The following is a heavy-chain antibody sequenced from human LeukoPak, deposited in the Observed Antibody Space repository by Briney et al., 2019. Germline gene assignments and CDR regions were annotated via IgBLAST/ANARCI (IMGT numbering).Heavy chain of an antibody. CDR1: GYTFTSYD. CDR3: ARYGYYGSGSYYYYYYYGMDV. Sequence: ASVKVSCKASGYTFTSYDINWVRQATGQGLEWMGWMSPNSGNTGYAQKFQGRVTMTRNTSISTAYMELSSLRSEDTAVYYCARYGYYGSGSYYYYYYYGMDVWGQGTTVTVSS. J-gene: IGHJ6*02. V-gene: IGHV1-8*01. CDR2: MSPNSGNT. D-gene: IGHD3-10*01.